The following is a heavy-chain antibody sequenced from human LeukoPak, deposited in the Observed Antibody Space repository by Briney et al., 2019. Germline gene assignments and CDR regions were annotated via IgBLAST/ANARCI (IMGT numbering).Heavy chain of an antibody. D-gene: IGHD2-2*02. CDR2: IWYGGSNK. CDR1: GFTFSSYS. Sequence: PGGSLRLSCAASGFTFSSYSMNWVRQAPGKGLEWVAVIWYGGSNKYYADSVKGRFTISRYNSKNTLYLQMNSLRAEDTAVYYCAKDGSFMVVVPAAISAYYYYYYYMDVWGKGTTVTVSS. V-gene: IGHV3-30*02. CDR3: AKDGSFMVVVPAAISAYYYYYYYMDV. J-gene: IGHJ6*03.